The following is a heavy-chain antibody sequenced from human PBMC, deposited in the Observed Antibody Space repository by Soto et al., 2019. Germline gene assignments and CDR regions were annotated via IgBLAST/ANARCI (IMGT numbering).Heavy chain of an antibody. V-gene: IGHV3-30*18. D-gene: IGHD2-8*01. CDR3: AKDTGYCTKGVCLSNWFDS. CDR2: ISYDGNNK. Sequence: QVQLVESGGGVVQPGRSLRLSCAASGFTFSNYGIHWVRQAPGKGLEWVAVISYDGNNKYYADSVEGRFTISRDNSKNTVYPRKYSLRDEDTAMYYCAKDTGYCTKGVCLSNWFDSWGQGTLVTVSS. J-gene: IGHJ5*01. CDR1: GFTFSNYG.